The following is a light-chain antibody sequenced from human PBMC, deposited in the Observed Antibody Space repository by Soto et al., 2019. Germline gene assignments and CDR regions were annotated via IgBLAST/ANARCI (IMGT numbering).Light chain of an antibody. Sequence: ELVLTQSPDTLSLSPGERATLSCRASQSVSARFLAWYQHRPGQPPRLLISATSTRDPGIPDRFSGSGSGTDFTLTISSLEPEDVAVYYCQQYFRSLVKFGQGTKVEIK. CDR1: QSVSARF. V-gene: IGKV3-20*01. J-gene: IGKJ1*01. CDR3: QQYFRSLVK. CDR2: ATS.